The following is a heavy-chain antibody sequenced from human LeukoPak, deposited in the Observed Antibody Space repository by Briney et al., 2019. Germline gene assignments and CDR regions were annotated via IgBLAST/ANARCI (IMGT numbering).Heavy chain of an antibody. CDR3: ARGYYYDSSGYLGY. J-gene: IGHJ4*02. Sequence: SETLSLTCAVYGGSFSGYYWSWIRQPPGKGLEWIGEINHSGSTNYNPSLKSRVTISVDTSKNQFSLKLSSVTAADTAVYYCARGYYYDSSGYLGYWGQGTLVTVSS. V-gene: IGHV4-34*01. D-gene: IGHD3-22*01. CDR2: INHSGST. CDR1: GGSFSGYY.